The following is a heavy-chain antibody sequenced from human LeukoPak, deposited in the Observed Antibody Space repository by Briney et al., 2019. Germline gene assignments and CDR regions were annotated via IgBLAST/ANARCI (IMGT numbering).Heavy chain of an antibody. CDR3: VSRDYYGSEDY. J-gene: IGHJ4*02. V-gene: IGHV3-7*01. CDR2: IKQDGSEK. Sequence: PGGSLRLSCAASGFTISSYWMSWVRQTPGKGLEWVANIKQDGSEKYYVDSVKGRFTISRDDAKKSLYLQMNSLRAEDTAVYYCVSRDYYGSEDYWGQGTLVTVSS. CDR1: GFTISSYW. D-gene: IGHD3-10*01.